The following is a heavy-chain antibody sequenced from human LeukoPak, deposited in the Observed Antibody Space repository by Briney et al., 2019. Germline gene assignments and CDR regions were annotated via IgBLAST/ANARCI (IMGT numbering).Heavy chain of an antibody. V-gene: IGHV3-7*01. Sequence: GGSLRLSCAASGFTFSSYWMSWVRQAPGKGLEWVANIKQDGSEKYYVDSVKGRFTISRDNAKNSLYLQMNSLRAEDTAVYYCARESSGAVGYFGYWGQGTLVTVSS. CDR3: ARESSGAVGYFGY. D-gene: IGHD3-10*01. CDR2: IKQDGSEK. J-gene: IGHJ4*02. CDR1: GFTFSSYW.